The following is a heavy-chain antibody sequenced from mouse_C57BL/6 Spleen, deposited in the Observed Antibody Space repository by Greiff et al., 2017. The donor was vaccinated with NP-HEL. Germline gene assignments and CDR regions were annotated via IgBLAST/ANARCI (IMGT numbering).Heavy chain of an antibody. CDR1: GYAFTNYL. D-gene: IGHD1-1*01. V-gene: IGHV1-54*01. Sequence: VQLQQSGAELVRPGTSVKVSCKASGYAFTNYLIEWVKQRPGQGLEWIGVINPGSGGTNYNEKFKGKATLTADKSSSTAYMQLSSLTSEDSAVYFCARGTVVAEGAMDYWGQGTSVTVSS. J-gene: IGHJ4*01. CDR2: INPGSGGT. CDR3: ARGTVVAEGAMDY.